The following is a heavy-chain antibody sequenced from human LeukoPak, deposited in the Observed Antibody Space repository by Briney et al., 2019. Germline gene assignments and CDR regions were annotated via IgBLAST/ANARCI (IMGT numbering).Heavy chain of an antibody. Sequence: GGSLRLSCVASGFTFSSYWMHWVRQAPGEGLVWVSRINSDGSTTTYADSVKGRFTISRDNAKNTLYLQMNSLRVEDTAVYYCARSTTHPYYNYMDVWGKGTTVTISS. CDR2: INSDGSTT. D-gene: IGHD4-17*01. J-gene: IGHJ6*03. V-gene: IGHV3-74*01. CDR3: ARSTTHPYYNYMDV. CDR1: GFTFSSYW.